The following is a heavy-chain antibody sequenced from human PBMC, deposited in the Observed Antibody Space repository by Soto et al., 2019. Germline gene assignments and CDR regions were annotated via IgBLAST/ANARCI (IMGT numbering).Heavy chain of an antibody. V-gene: IGHV2-5*02. J-gene: IGHJ2*01. D-gene: IGHD3-10*01. CDR3: AHRRQGFGRGYFDL. CDR1: GFSLSTSGVG. CDR2: IYWDDDK. Sequence: QITLKESGPTLVKPTQPLTLTCTFSGFSLSTSGVGVGWIRQPPGKALEWLALIYWDDDKRYSPSLKSRLTITKDTSKNQVVLTMTNMDPVDTATYYCAHRRQGFGRGYFDLWGRGALVTVSS.